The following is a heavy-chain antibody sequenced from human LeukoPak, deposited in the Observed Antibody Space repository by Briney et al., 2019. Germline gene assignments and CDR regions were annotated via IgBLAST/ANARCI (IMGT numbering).Heavy chain of an antibody. CDR3: ARDYENLTGSKTRFHY. D-gene: IGHD3-9*01. V-gene: IGHV3-53*01. CDR2: IYSGGGT. CDR1: GFTVSSNY. Sequence: GGSLRLSCAASGFTVSSNYMSWVRQAPGKGLEWVSVIYSGGGTYYANSVKGRFTISRDNAKNSLYLQMNSLRAEDTAVYYCARDYENLTGSKTRFHYWGQGTLVTVSS. J-gene: IGHJ4*02.